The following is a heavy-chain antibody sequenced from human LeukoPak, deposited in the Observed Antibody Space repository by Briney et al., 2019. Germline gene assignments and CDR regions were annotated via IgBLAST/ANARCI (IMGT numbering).Heavy chain of an antibody. Sequence: GGSLRLSCAASGFTFSSYAMSWVRQAPGKGLEWVSAISGSGGSTYYADSVKGRFTISRDNSKNTLYLQMNSLRAEDTAVYYCAKDSTAGYSSGWYNYFDYWGQGTLVTVSS. V-gene: IGHV3-23*01. D-gene: IGHD6-19*01. CDR3: AKDSTAGYSSGWYNYFDY. J-gene: IGHJ4*02. CDR2: ISGSGGST. CDR1: GFTFSSYA.